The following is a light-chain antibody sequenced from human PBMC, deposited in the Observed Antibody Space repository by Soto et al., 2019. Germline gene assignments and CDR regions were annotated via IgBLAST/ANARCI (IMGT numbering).Light chain of an antibody. CDR2: GAA. Sequence: EIVLTQSPRTLSLSPGDRATLYCRASQSLSSTSLVWYQQKPGQAPRRLIYGAATRATGLPARFSGSGSGIEFTLTISSLQSEDFAVYYCQEYINWPSLTFGGGTKVDIK. J-gene: IGKJ4*01. CDR1: QSLSST. V-gene: IGKV3-15*01. CDR3: QEYINWPSLT.